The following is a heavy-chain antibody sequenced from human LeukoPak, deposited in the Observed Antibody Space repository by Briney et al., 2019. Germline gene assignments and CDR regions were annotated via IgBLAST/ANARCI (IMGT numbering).Heavy chain of an antibody. Sequence: GGSLRLSCAASGFTFSSYGIHWVRQAPGKGLEWVAVIWYDGSNKYYADSVKGRFTISRDNSKNTLYLQMNSLRAEDTAVYYCARDLVGATSLLPGGYWGQGTLVTVSS. CDR3: ARDLVGATSLLPGGY. CDR1: GFTFSSYG. CDR2: IWYDGSNK. J-gene: IGHJ4*02. D-gene: IGHD1-26*01. V-gene: IGHV3-33*01.